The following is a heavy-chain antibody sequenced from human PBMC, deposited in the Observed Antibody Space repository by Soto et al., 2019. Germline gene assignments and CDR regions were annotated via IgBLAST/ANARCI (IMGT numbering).Heavy chain of an antibody. CDR3: ARSRGGYFDY. CDR1: GVSISSYY. Sequence: QVQLQESGPGLVKPSETLSLTCTVSGVSISSYYWSWIRQPPGKGLEWIGYIYYSGSTNYNPSLKSRVTISGDTSKNQFFLKLSSATAADTGVYYCARSRGGYFDYWGQATLVTVSS. D-gene: IGHD3-22*01. J-gene: IGHJ4*02. V-gene: IGHV4-59*01. CDR2: IYYSGST.